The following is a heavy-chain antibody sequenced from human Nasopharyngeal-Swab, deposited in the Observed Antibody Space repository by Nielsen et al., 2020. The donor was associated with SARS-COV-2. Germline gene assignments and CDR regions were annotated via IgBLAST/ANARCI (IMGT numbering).Heavy chain of an antibody. CDR1: GGSISTHY. J-gene: IGHJ3*02. V-gene: IGHV4-59*11. CDR2: IHYSGTT. Sequence: GSLRLSCTVSGGSISTHYWSWIRQSPGKGLEWIGYIHYSGTTNYNASLRSRLTISVDTSRNQFALKLRSVTAADTAVYYCARFLWEREDTFDIWGQGTVVTVSS. CDR3: ARFLWEREDTFDI. D-gene: IGHD1-26*01.